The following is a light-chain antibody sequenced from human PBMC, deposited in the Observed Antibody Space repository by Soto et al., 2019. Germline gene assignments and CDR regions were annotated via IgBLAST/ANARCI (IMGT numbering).Light chain of an antibody. V-gene: IGKV1-27*01. CDR1: QDIIYY. CDR2: SAS. CDR3: QQYNSAPNT. Sequence: DIRMTQSPSSLSAFVGDTVTITCRASQDIIYYLVWYQQKPGKIPKLLIHSASTLQIGVQSRFSGTGSGTVFTLTINNLQPEDVATYYCQQYNSAPNTFSQGSRLEIK. J-gene: IGKJ2*01.